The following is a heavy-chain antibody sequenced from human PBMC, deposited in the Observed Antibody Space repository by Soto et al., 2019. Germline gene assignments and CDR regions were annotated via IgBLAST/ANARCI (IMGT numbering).Heavy chain of an antibody. CDR2: INAGNGNT. CDR1: GYTFTSYA. J-gene: IGHJ3*02. D-gene: IGHD3-16*02. V-gene: IGHV1-3*01. CDR3: ARDLSDYIWGSYPHDAFDI. Sequence: ASVKVSCKASGYTFTSYAMHWVRQAPGQRLEWMGWINAGNGNTKYSQKFQGRVTITRDTSASTAYMELSSLRSEDTAVYYCARDLSDYIWGSYPHDAFDIWGQGTMVTVSS.